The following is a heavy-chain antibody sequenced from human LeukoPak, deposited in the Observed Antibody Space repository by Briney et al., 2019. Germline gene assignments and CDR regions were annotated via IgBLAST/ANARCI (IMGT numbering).Heavy chain of an antibody. V-gene: IGHV3-30*02. CDR1: GFSFSDYA. J-gene: IGHJ4*02. D-gene: IGHD3-16*01. CDR3: ARVRWGGLYYFDY. CDR2: IRYDGTNK. Sequence: GGSLRLSCAASGFSFSDYAIYWVRQTPGKGLEWVAFIRYDGTNKIYADSVKGRFTISRDNSYNTVYLQMTGLRAEDTAVYYCARVRWGGLYYFDYWGQGTLVTVSS.